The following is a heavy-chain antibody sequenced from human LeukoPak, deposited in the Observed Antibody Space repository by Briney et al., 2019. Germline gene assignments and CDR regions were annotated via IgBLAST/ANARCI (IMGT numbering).Heavy chain of an antibody. J-gene: IGHJ5*02. Sequence: GSLRHSCAASGFTFSTYAMHWVRQAPGKGLEWVAAISSDGNHKHFADSVRGRFTISRDNSKNTLFLQMNSLRPDDTAVYYCARDRLPPPGVYCFDPWGQGTLVTVSS. V-gene: IGHV3-30-3*01. D-gene: IGHD5-12*01. CDR1: GFTFSTYA. CDR3: ARDRLPPPGVYCFDP. CDR2: ISSDGNHK.